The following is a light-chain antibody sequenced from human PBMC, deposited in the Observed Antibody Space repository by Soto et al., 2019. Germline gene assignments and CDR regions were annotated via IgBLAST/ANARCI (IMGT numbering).Light chain of an antibody. CDR3: QQAYSFPIT. CDR1: QTISSW. Sequence: DIQMTQSPSTLSGSVGDRVTITCRASQTISSWLAWYQQKPGKAPKLLIYKASSLESGVPSRFSGSGSGTDFTLTINSLQPEDFATYYCQQAYSFPITFGQGTRLQIK. CDR2: KAS. J-gene: IGKJ5*01. V-gene: IGKV1-5*03.